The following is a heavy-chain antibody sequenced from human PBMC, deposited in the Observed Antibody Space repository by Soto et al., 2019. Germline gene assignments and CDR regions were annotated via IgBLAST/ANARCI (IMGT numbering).Heavy chain of an antibody. CDR2: IISMFGAA. V-gene: IGHV1-69*01. Sequence: QVQLVQSGAEVKKPGSSVKVSCKASGGTFSSYAISWVRQAPGQGLEWMGEIISMFGAAMYAQKFQGRVTITADESASTAYMELSSLRSEDTAVYYCARGGKERFRGSGMDVWGQGTTVTVSP. CDR3: ARGGKERFRGSGMDV. J-gene: IGHJ6*01. D-gene: IGHD1-1*01. CDR1: GGTFSSYA.